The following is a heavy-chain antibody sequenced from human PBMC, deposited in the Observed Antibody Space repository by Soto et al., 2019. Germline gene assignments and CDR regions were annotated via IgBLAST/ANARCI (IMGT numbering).Heavy chain of an antibody. Sequence: GASVKVSCKASGYTFTSYDINWVRQATGQGLEWMGWMNPNSGNTGYAQKFQGRVTMTRNTSISTAYMELSSLRSEDTAVYYCARGSKVATICVGCYYYMDVWGKGTTVTVSS. J-gene: IGHJ6*03. V-gene: IGHV1-8*01. CDR3: ARGSKVATICVGCYYYMDV. D-gene: IGHD5-12*01. CDR2: MNPNSGNT. CDR1: GYTFTSYD.